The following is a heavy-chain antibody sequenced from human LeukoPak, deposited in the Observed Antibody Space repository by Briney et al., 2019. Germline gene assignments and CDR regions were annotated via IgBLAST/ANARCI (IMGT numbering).Heavy chain of an antibody. CDR2: IYHSGST. V-gene: IGHV4-4*02. CDR3: ARVYGPRSFSYFDY. Sequence: SGTLSLTCAVSGGSISSSDWWSWVRQPPGKGLEWIGEIYHSGSTYYNPSLKSRVTISVDKSKNQFSLRLSSVTAADTAMYYCARVYGPRSFSYFDYWGQGTLVTVSS. D-gene: IGHD3-10*01. CDR1: GGSISSSDW. J-gene: IGHJ4*02.